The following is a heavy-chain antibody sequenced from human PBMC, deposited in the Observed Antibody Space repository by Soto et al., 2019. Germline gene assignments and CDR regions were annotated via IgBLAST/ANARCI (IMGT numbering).Heavy chain of an antibody. V-gene: IGHV4-39*02. D-gene: IGHD2-15*01. J-gene: IGHJ4*01. CDR3: VLLLQCAAPSAVF. Sequence: SETLSLTCTFSGDSISSSKYYWGWIRQPPGKGLEWIGSIYYSGSPYYNSSLKSRVTISVDTSKNHFSLKLTSMTAADTAVYYCVLLLQCAAPSAVFWGRGILVTGSS. CDR2: IYYSGSP. CDR1: GDSISSSKYY.